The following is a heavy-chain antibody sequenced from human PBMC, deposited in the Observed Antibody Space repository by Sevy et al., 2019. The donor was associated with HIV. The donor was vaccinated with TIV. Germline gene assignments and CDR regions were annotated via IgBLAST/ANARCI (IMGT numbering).Heavy chain of an antibody. V-gene: IGHV3-21*01. D-gene: IGHD3-22*01. Sequence: GGSLRLSCAASGFTFSNYNMNWVRQAPGKALEWVSSITSSSDYIYDADSVKGRFTISRDKPKKSLYLKMNSLRAEDTAVYYCARDRRTLNYYASSGYNYYFDYWGQGTLVTVSS. CDR3: ARDRRTLNYYASSGYNYYFDY. CDR1: GFTFSNYN. J-gene: IGHJ4*02. CDR2: ITSSSDYI.